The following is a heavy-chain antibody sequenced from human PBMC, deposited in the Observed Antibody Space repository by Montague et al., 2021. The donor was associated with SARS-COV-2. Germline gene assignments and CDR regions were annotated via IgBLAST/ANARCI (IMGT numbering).Heavy chain of an antibody. CDR3: ASGIYPSGSYYNRYYYGLNI. CDR1: GGSFSGYY. D-gene: IGHD3-10*01. V-gene: IGHV4-34*01. J-gene: IGHJ6*02. Sequence: SETLSLTCAVYGGSFSGYYWSWIRQPPGKGLEWIGEINHSGSTNYNPSLKSRVTISVDTSKNQFSLKMTSVTAADTATYYCASGIYPSGSYYNRYYYGLNIWGPGTTVIVFS. CDR2: INHSGST.